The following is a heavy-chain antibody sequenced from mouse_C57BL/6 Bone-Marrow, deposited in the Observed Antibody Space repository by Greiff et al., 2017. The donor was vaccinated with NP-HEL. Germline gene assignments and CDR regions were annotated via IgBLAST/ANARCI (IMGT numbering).Heavy chain of an antibody. Sequence: EVQLQQSGPELVKPGASVKMSCKASGYTFTDYNMYWVKQSHGKSLEWIGYINPNNGGTSYNQKFKGKATLTVNKSSSTAYMELRSLTSEDSAVYYCAREGMVGAKGYWGQGTTLTVSS. D-gene: IGHD2-10*02. CDR2: INPNNGGT. CDR1: GYTFTDYN. CDR3: AREGMVGAKGY. V-gene: IGHV1-22*01. J-gene: IGHJ2*01.